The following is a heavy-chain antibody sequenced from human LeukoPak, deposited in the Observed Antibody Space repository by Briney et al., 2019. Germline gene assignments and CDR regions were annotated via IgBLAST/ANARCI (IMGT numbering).Heavy chain of an antibody. CDR2: ISAYNGNT. J-gene: IGHJ4*02. V-gene: IGHV1-18*01. D-gene: IGHD3-3*01. CDR3: ARDRGDYDFWSGYSTPHGY. CDR1: GYTFTSYG. Sequence: ASVTVSCKASGYTFTSYGISWVRQAPGQGLEWMGWISAYNGNTNYAQKLQGRVTMTTDTSTSTAYMELRSLRSDDTAVYYCARDRGDYDFWSGYSTPHGYWGQGTLVTVSS.